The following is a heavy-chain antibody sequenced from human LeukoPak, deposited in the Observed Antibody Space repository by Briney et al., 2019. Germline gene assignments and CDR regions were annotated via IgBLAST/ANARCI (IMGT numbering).Heavy chain of an antibody. CDR2: VSHDGIQT. V-gene: IGHV3-30-3*01. D-gene: IGHD6-13*01. CDR1: GFTFSNYA. Sequence: GGSLRLSCAASGFTFSNYAMHWVRQGLVKGLESMAVVSHDGIQTYYADSVKGRFTISRDNSKDTLYLQMGSLRAEDTAVYYCGRDPSRSRRSGVDYWGQGTLVTVSS. J-gene: IGHJ4*02. CDR3: GRDPSRSRRSGVDY.